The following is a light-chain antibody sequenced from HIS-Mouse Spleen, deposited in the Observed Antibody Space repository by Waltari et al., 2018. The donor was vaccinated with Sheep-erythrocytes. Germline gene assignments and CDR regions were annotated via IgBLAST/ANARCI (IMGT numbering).Light chain of an antibody. CDR2: AAS. CDR1: QSISSS. CDR3: QQSYSTPQFT. Sequence: DIQMTQSPSSLSASVRDRVTITCRARQSISSSLNWYQQKPGQAPKLLLYAASSLQSGVPSRFSGSGSGTDFTLTISSLQPEDFATYYCQQSYSTPQFTFGPGTKVDIK. V-gene: IGKV1-39*01. J-gene: IGKJ3*01.